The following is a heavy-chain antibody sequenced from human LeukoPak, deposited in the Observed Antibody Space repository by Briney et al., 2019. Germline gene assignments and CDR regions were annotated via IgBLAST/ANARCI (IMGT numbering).Heavy chain of an antibody. D-gene: IGHD1-26*01. Sequence: GGSLRLSCAASGFTFSSYWMHWVRQAPGKGLVRVSRINTDGSSTSYTDSVKGRFTISRDNAKNTLYLQMNSLRAEDTAVYYCARDTAIVGAPTYRDYWGQGTLVTVSS. V-gene: IGHV3-74*01. CDR3: ARDTAIVGAPTYRDY. J-gene: IGHJ4*02. CDR1: GFTFSSYW. CDR2: INTDGSST.